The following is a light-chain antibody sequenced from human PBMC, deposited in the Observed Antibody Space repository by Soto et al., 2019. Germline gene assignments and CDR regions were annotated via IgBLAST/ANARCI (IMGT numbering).Light chain of an antibody. V-gene: IGKV3D-15*01. J-gene: IGKJ2*01. Sequence: EIVMTQSPATLPVSPGERATLSCRASQSVSSNLAWYQQKPGQAPRLLIFGASTRATGIPARFSGSGSGTEFTLTISSLQSEDFAVYYCQQYSNWPPYTFGQGTKLEIK. CDR1: QSVSSN. CDR2: GAS. CDR3: QQYSNWPPYT.